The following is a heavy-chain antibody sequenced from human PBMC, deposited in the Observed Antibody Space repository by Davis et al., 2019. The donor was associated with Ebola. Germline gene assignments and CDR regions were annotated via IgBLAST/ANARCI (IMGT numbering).Heavy chain of an antibody. D-gene: IGHD6-19*01. Sequence: GESLKISCAASGFTFSSYAMSWVRQAPGKGLEWVSAISGSGGSTYYADSVKGRFTISRDNSKNTLYLQMNSLRAEDTAVYYCAKWKAVAGSSLFDYWGQGTLVTVSS. J-gene: IGHJ4*02. V-gene: IGHV3-23*01. CDR1: GFTFSSYA. CDR2: ISGSGGST. CDR3: AKWKAVAGSSLFDY.